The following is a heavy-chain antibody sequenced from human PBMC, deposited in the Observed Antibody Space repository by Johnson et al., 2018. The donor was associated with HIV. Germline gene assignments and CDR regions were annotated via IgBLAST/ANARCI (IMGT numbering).Heavy chain of an antibody. Sequence: VQVVESGGVLVQSGGSLRLSCAASGFTFSNYWMTWFRQAPGKGLEWVANINQGGSGAYYVNSVKGRFTISRDNAQSSLYLQMSSLTADDTAVYHCARGAITLTQKGAFDLWGQGILVTVS. J-gene: IGHJ3*01. CDR1: GFTFSNYW. V-gene: IGHV3-7*01. CDR2: INQGGSGA. D-gene: IGHD5-12*01. CDR3: ARGAITLTQKGAFDL.